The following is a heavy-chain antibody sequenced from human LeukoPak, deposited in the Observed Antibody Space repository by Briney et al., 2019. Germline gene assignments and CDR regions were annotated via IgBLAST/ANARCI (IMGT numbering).Heavy chain of an antibody. CDR1: GYIFTNYG. V-gene: IGHV1-18*01. J-gene: IGHJ4*02. Sequence: GASVKVSCKASGYIFTNYGISWVRQAPGQGLEWMGWISAYNGNTNYAQKLQGRVTMTTDTSTSTAYMELRSLRSDDTAVYYCARSLVGATIPFFDYWGQGTLVTVSS. CDR3: ARSLVGATIPFFDY. CDR2: ISAYNGNT. D-gene: IGHD1-26*01.